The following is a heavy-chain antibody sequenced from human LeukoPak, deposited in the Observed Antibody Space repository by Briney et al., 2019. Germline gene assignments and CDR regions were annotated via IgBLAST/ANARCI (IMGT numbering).Heavy chain of an antibody. D-gene: IGHD6-6*01. CDR2: IYRSGTT. V-gene: IGHV4-4*02. CDR3: ARHDYSSSSDSFYYYLDV. CDR1: GGSISSTNW. Sequence: SETLSLTCAVSGGSISSTNWWSWVRPPPGKGLEWIGEIYRSGTTNYKPSLKSRVTISLDKSRNHFSLKLTSVTAADTAIYYCARHDYSSSSDSFYYYLDVWGKGTTVTVSS. J-gene: IGHJ6*03.